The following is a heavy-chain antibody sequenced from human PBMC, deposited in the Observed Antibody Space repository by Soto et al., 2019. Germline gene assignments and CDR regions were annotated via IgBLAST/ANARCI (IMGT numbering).Heavy chain of an antibody. J-gene: IGHJ4*02. CDR3: ARDDGGGIAAAAFDY. CDR1: GGSISSYY. Sequence: QVQLQESGPGLVKPSETLSLTCTVSGGSISSYYWSWIRQPAGKGLEWIGRIYTSGSTNYNPSLKSRVTMSVDTSTNQFSLKLSSVTAADMAVYYCARDDGGGIAAAAFDYWGQGTLVTVSS. CDR2: IYTSGST. V-gene: IGHV4-4*07. D-gene: IGHD6-13*01.